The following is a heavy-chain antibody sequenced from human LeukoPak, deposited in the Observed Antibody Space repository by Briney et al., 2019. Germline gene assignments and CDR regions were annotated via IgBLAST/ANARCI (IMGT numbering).Heavy chain of an antibody. V-gene: IGHV1-8*01. CDR3: ARPYYGILTGYYPYYYYYGMDV. Sequence: ASVKVSCKASGYTLTSYDINWVRQATGQGLEWMGWMNPNSGNTGYAQKFQGRVTMTRNTSISTAYMELSSLRSEDTAVYYCARPYYGILTGYYPYYYYYGMDVWGQGTTVTVSS. D-gene: IGHD3-9*01. CDR1: GYTLTSYD. J-gene: IGHJ6*02. CDR2: MNPNSGNT.